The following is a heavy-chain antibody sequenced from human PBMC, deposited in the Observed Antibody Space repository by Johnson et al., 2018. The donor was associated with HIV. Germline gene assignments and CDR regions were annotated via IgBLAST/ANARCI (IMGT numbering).Heavy chain of an antibody. D-gene: IGHD2-8*02. CDR2: IQQDGSEK. V-gene: IGHV3-7*03. Sequence: EKLVESGGGVVRPGGSLRLSCAASGFTFDDYGMSWVRQAPGKGLEWVANIQQDGSEKYYVDSVRGRFTISRDNAKNSLDLQMNSLRAEETALYYCARGGYCTGGVCLGDGFDIWGQGTMVTVSS. J-gene: IGHJ3*02. CDR1: GFTFDDYG. CDR3: ARGGYCTGGVCLGDGFDI.